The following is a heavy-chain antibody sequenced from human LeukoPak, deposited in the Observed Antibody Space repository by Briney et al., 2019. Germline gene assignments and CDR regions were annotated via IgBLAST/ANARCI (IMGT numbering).Heavy chain of an antibody. CDR1: GDSISSFY. J-gene: IGHJ3*02. CDR2: IYNSGST. D-gene: IGHD2-2*01. V-gene: IGHV4-59*01. Sequence: SETLSLTCTVSGDSISSFYWSWIRQPPGKGLEWIGYIYNSGSTNYNPSLKIRVTISGDTSKNQFSLKLSSVTAADTAVYYCARGFSCSSTSCQRDDAFDIWGQGTMVTVSS. CDR3: ARGFSCSSTSCQRDDAFDI.